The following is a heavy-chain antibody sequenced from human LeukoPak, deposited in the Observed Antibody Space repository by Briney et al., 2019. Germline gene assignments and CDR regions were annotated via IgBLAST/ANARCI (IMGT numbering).Heavy chain of an antibody. CDR2: IYHSGST. CDR1: SGSISSSNW. Sequence: SSETLSLTCAVSSGSISSSNWWSWVRQPPGKGLEWIGEIYHSGSTNYNPSLKSRVTISVDKSKNQFSLKLSSVTAADTAVYYCARDRYPPYYYDSSGLGGDAFDIWGQGTMVTVSS. D-gene: IGHD3-22*01. J-gene: IGHJ3*02. CDR3: ARDRYPPYYYDSSGLGGDAFDI. V-gene: IGHV4-4*02.